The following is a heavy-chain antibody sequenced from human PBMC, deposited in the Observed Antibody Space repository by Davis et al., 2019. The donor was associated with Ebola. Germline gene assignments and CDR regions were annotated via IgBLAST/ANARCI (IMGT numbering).Heavy chain of an antibody. V-gene: IGHV4-38-2*01. Sequence: SETLSLTCAVSGYSISGGYYWGWIRQPPGKGLEWIGSIYHSGSTYYNPSLKSRVTISVDTSKNQFSLKLRSMTAADTAVYYCARVGTYGAFDIWGLGTRVTVSS. D-gene: IGHD4-17*01. CDR3: ARVGTYGAFDI. CDR2: IYHSGST. CDR1: GYSISGGYY. J-gene: IGHJ3*02.